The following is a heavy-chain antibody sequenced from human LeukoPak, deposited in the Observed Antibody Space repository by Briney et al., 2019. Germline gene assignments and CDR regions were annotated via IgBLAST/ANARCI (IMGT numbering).Heavy chain of an antibody. J-gene: IGHJ4*02. CDR2: ITSNGGST. D-gene: IGHD2-2*01. CDR1: GLTFSSYA. V-gene: IGHV3-64D*06. Sequence: GGSLRLSCSASGLTFSSYAMSWVRQAPGKGLEYVSAITSNGGSTYYADSVKGRFTISRDNSKNTLYLQMSSLRAEDTAVYYCVKGRCSGSSCYGGDYWGQGTLVTVSS. CDR3: VKGRCSGSSCYGGDY.